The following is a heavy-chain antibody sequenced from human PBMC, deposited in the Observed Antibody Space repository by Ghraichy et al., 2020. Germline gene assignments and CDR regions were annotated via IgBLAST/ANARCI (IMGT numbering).Heavy chain of an antibody. Sequence: SETLSLTCTVSGGSISSSSYYWGWIRQPPGKGLEWIGSIYYSGSTYYNPSLKSRVTISVDTSKNQFSLKLSSVTAADTAVYYCARVLLWFGEPLNFDYWGQGTLVTVSS. D-gene: IGHD3-10*01. CDR1: GGSISSSSYY. CDR3: ARVLLWFGEPLNFDY. V-gene: IGHV4-39*07. J-gene: IGHJ4*02. CDR2: IYYSGST.